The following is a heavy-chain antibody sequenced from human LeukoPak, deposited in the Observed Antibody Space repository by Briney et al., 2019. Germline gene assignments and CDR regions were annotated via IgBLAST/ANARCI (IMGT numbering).Heavy chain of an antibody. J-gene: IGHJ4*02. CDR1: GGTFSSDA. D-gene: IGHD2-15*01. CDR2: IIPIFGTA. CDR3: ARDPLDCSGGSCSDY. Sequence: SVKVSCKXSGGTFSSDAISWVRQAPGQGLEWMGRIIPIFGTANYAQKFQGRVTITTDESTSTAYMELSSLRSEDTAVYYCARDPLDCSGGSCSDYWGQGTLVTVSS. V-gene: IGHV1-69*05.